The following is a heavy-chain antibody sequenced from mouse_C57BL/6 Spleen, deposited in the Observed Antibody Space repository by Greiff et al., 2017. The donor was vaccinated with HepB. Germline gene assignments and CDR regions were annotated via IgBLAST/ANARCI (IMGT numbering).Heavy chain of an antibody. Sequence: QVQLQQSGAELVKPGASVKISCKASGYAFSSYWMNWVKQRPGKGLEWIGQIYPGDGDTNYNGKFKGKATLTADKSSSTAYMQLSSLTSEDSAVYFCARSGTTVVATSGAWFAYWGQGTLVTVSA. CDR2: IYPGDGDT. D-gene: IGHD1-1*01. CDR1: GYAFSSYW. V-gene: IGHV1-80*01. J-gene: IGHJ3*01. CDR3: ARSGTTVVATSGAWFAY.